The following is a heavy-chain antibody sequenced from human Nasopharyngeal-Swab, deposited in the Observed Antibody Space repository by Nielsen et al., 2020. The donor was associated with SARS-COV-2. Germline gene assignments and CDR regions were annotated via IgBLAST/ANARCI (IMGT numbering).Heavy chain of an antibody. Sequence: SETLSLTCTVSGGSITNGNYQWSWIRQPAGKGLEWLGHIYTSGDTKYNASLESRVTISVDTSTNQFSLKLTSVTAADTAVFYCARDRWGRLPTHWGQGILVTVSS. CDR3: ARDRWGRLPTH. CDR1: GGSITNGNYQ. J-gene: IGHJ4*02. V-gene: IGHV4-61*09. CDR2: IYTSGDT. D-gene: IGHD3-16*01.